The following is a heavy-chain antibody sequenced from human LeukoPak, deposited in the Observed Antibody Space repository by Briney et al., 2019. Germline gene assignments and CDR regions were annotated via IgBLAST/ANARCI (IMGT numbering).Heavy chain of an antibody. CDR2: ISFDGDNK. CDR3: ATGSDWHGSEGDWFDP. D-gene: IGHD3-10*01. V-gene: IGHV3-30*03. Sequence: QPGGSLRLSCAASGFTFRTSGMHWVRQAPGKGLEWVAVISFDGDNKFYADSVKGRFTVSRDNSTHTLFMQMNSVRAEDTAVYYCATGSDWHGSEGDWFDPWGQGTLVTVSS. CDR1: GFTFRTSG. J-gene: IGHJ5*02.